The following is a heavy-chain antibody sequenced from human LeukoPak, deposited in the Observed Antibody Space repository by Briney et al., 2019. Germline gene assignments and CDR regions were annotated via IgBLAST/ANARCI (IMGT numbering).Heavy chain of an antibody. CDR1: GGSISSSSYY. Sequence: SETLSLTCTVSGGSISSSSYYWGWIRQPPGKGLEWIGSIYYSGSTYYNPSLKSRVTISVDTSKNQFSLKLSPVTAADTAVYYCARPFLGYCSGGSCYPEDAFDIWGQGTMVTVSS. J-gene: IGHJ3*02. CDR3: ARPFLGYCSGGSCYPEDAFDI. V-gene: IGHV4-39*01. D-gene: IGHD2-15*01. CDR2: IYYSGST.